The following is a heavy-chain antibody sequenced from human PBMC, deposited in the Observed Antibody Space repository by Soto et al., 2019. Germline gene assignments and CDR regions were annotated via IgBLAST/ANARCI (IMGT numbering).Heavy chain of an antibody. CDR2: ITPNSGYT. Sequence: QLPLMQSGGEARNPGASVTVSCEASGYKFSSYAISWLRQAPGQGLEWMGLITPNSGYTNYAQKFQGRLILTTDIPSSTAYMELTSLTYDDTAMYYCATSYDTGFDPWGQGTLVSVS. D-gene: IGHD3-9*01. CDR3: ATSYDTGFDP. V-gene: IGHV1-18*01. CDR1: GYKFSSYA. J-gene: IGHJ5*02.